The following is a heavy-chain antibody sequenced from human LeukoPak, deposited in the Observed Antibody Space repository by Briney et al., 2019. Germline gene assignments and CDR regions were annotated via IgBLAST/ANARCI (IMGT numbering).Heavy chain of an antibody. J-gene: IGHJ3*02. CDR1: GGSISSSTYY. Sequence: PSETLSLTCTASGGSISSSTYYWGWIRQPPGKGLEWNGSIYYSGNTYYNPSLKSRVTISVDTSKNQFSLKLNSVTAAVTAVYYCATPYSGGYHGLDIWGQGTMVTVSS. D-gene: IGHD1-26*01. V-gene: IGHV4-39*01. CDR3: ATPYSGGYHGLDI. CDR2: IYYSGNT.